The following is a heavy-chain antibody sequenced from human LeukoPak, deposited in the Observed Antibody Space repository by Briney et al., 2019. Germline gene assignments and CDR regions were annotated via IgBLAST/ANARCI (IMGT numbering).Heavy chain of an antibody. Sequence: PGGSLRLSCAASGFTVSSNYMSWVRQAPGKGLEWVSVIYSGGSTYYADSVKGRFTISRDNSKNTLYLQMNSLRAEDTAVYYCARDLGSSGYYYVGAFDIWGQGTMVTVSS. J-gene: IGHJ3*02. CDR1: GFTVSSNY. CDR3: ARDLGSSGYYYVGAFDI. V-gene: IGHV3-53*01. D-gene: IGHD3-22*01. CDR2: IYSGGST.